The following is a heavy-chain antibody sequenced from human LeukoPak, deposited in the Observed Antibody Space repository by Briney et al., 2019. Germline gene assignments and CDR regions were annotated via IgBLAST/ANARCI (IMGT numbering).Heavy chain of an antibody. J-gene: IGHJ6*03. Sequence: SETLSLTCTVSGGSISSSSYYWGWIRQPPGKGLEWIGSIYYSGSTYYNPSLKSRVTISVDTSKNQFSLKLSSVTAADTAVYYCARQQQQLLLYYYYYYMDVWGKGTTVTVSS. D-gene: IGHD6-13*01. CDR1: GGSISSSSYY. CDR3: ARQQQQLLLYYYYYYMDV. V-gene: IGHV4-39*01. CDR2: IYYSGST.